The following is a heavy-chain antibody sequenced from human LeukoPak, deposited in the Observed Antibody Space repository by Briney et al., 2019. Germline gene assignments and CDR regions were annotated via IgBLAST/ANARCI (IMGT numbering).Heavy chain of an antibody. CDR3: ARVSAYFDY. CDR2: IKQDGSEK. V-gene: IGHV3-7*04. J-gene: IGHJ4*02. Sequence: PGGSLRLSCAASGFTYSSYWMRWVRQAPGKGLEWVGNIKQDGSEKYYVDSVKGRFTISRDNAKNSLYLQMNSLRAEDSAVYYCARVSAYFDYWGQGALVTVSS. D-gene: IGHD2-2*01. CDR1: GFTYSSYW.